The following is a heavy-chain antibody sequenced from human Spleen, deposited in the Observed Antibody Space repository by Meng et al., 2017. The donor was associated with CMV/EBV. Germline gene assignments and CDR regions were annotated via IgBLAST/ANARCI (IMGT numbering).Heavy chain of an antibody. J-gene: IGHJ4*02. Sequence: GESLKISCAASGFTFSSYTMNWVRQAPGKGLEWVSSISSSTNYIYYADSVRGRFTISRDNAKNSLFLQMNSLRAEDTAVYYGARASGGYCSTTICYGYDDYWGQGTLVTVSS. CDR2: ISSSTNYI. V-gene: IGHV3-21*01. CDR3: ARASGGYCSTTICYGYDDY. CDR1: GFTFSSYT. D-gene: IGHD2-2*01.